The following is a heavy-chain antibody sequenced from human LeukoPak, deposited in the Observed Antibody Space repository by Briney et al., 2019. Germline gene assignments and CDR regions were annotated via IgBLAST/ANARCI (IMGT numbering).Heavy chain of an antibody. CDR1: GYTFTSSF. Sequence: GASVKVSCKASGYTFTSSFMHWVRQAPGQGLEWMGIINPSGGSTSYAQKFQGRVTMTRDTSTSTVYMELSSLRSEDTAVYYCARDYCTNGVRYYFDYWGQGTLVTVSS. V-gene: IGHV1-46*01. CDR3: ARDYCTNGVRYYFDY. D-gene: IGHD2-8*01. J-gene: IGHJ4*02. CDR2: INPSGGST.